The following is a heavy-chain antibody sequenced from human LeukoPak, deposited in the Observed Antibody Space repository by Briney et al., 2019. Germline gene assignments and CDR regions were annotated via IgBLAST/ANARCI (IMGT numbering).Heavy chain of an antibody. CDR2: IYPGDSDT. D-gene: IGHD2-2*01. CDR3: ARYQTQYCSSTSFRLSTGCYYMDV. CDR1: GYSFTSYW. J-gene: IGHJ6*03. V-gene: IGHV5-51*01. Sequence: GKSLKISCKGSGYSFTSYWIGWVRQMPGKVLEWMGIIYPGDSDTRYSPSFQGQVTISADKSISTAYLQWSSLQASDTAMYYCARYQTQYCSSTSFRLSTGCYYMDVWGKGTTVTVSS.